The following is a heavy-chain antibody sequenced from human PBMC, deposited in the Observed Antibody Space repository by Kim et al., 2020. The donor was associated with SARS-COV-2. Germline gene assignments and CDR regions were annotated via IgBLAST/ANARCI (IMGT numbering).Heavy chain of an antibody. CDR1: GGSISSYY. J-gene: IGHJ6*03. D-gene: IGHD3-3*01. CDR2: IYYSGST. Sequence: SETLSLTCTVSGGSISSYYWSWIRQPPGKGLEWIGYIYYSGSTNYNPSLKSRVTISVDTSKNQFSLKLSSVTAADTAVYYCARVSTFGVVIHYYYYMDVWGKGTTVTVSS. V-gene: IGHV4-59*01. CDR3: ARVSTFGVVIHYYYYMDV.